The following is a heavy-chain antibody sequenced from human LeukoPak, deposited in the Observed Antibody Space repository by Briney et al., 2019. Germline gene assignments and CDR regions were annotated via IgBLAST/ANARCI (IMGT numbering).Heavy chain of an antibody. CDR3: ARGPSSTWSYYMDV. Sequence: PSETLSLTCTVSGGSISTNYWNWIRQPPGKVLEWSGYIYYSGFTNYNPSLKSRVTMSVDTSKNQFSVRLSYVTAADTAVYFCARGPSSTWSYYMDVWGKGTTVTVSS. J-gene: IGHJ6*03. V-gene: IGHV4-59*01. CDR1: GGSISTNY. CDR2: IYYSGFT. D-gene: IGHD2-2*01.